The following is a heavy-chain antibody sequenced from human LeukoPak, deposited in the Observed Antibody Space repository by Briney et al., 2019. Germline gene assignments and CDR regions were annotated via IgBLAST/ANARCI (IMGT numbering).Heavy chain of an antibody. D-gene: IGHD2-15*01. CDR2: INHSGST. J-gene: IGHJ6*03. Sequence: SETLSLTCAVYGGSFSEYYWSWVCQPPGKGLEWIGEINHSGSTNYNPSLKSRVTISIDTSKNQFSLRLSSVTAADTAVYYCARPQDFLGYSDVDVWGKGTSVTVSS. V-gene: IGHV4-34*01. CDR1: GGSFSEYY. CDR3: ARPQDFLGYSDVDV.